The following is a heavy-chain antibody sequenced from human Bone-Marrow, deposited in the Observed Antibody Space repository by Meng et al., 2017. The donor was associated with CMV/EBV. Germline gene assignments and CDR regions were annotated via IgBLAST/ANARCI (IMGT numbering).Heavy chain of an antibody. V-gene: IGHV4-39*07. CDR3: ASDLVFRLSTLVTYFDY. CDR2: IYYSGST. D-gene: IGHD4-23*01. CDR1: GVSISSSSYY. Sequence: ESLKISCTVSGVSISSSSYYWGWIRQPPGKGLEWIANIYYSGSTYYNPSLKSRVSISVDTSKNQFSLKLSSVTAADTAVYYCASDLVFRLSTLVTYFDYWGQGTRVTVSS. J-gene: IGHJ4*02.